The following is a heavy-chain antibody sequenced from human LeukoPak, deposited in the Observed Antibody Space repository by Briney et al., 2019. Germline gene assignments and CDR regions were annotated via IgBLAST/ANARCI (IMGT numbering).Heavy chain of an antibody. CDR1: GYKFTSYG. CDR2: ISPFTGKR. V-gene: IGHV1-18*01. Sequence: GASVKVSCKASGYKFTSYGVNWVRQAPGQGLEWMGWISPFTGKRNYTQNFQGRVTMTTDSSSSTAYMELRSLRSDDTAVYFCAGDKSSGSYMYFGMDVWGQGTTVTVSS. CDR3: AGDKSSGSYMYFGMDV. D-gene: IGHD3-10*01. J-gene: IGHJ6*02.